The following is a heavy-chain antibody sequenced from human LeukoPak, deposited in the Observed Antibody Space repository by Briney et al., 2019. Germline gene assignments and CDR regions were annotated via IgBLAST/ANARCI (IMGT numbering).Heavy chain of an antibody. CDR3: AGAGIAVAGNAEYFQH. V-gene: IGHV5-10-1*01. Sequence: GESLRISCKGSGYSFTSYWISWVRQMPGKGLEWMGRIDPSDSYTNYSPSFQGHVTISADKSISTAYLQWSSLRASDTAMYYCAGAGIAVAGNAEYFQHWGQGTLVTVSS. D-gene: IGHD6-19*01. J-gene: IGHJ1*01. CDR1: GYSFTSYW. CDR2: IDPSDSYT.